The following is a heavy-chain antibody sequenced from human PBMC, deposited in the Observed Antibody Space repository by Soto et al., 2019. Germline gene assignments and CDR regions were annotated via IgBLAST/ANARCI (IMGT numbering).Heavy chain of an antibody. CDR1: GGTFSSYA. CDR2: IIPIFGTA. Sequence: QVQLVQSGAEVKKPGSSVQVSCKASGGTFSSYAISWVRQAPGQGLEWMGGIIPIFGTANYAQKFQGRVTITADESTSTAYMELSSLRSEDTAVYYCARSRTTVTTPYYYGMDVWGQGTTVTVSS. J-gene: IGHJ6*02. CDR3: ARSRTTVTTPYYYGMDV. V-gene: IGHV1-69*12. D-gene: IGHD4-4*01.